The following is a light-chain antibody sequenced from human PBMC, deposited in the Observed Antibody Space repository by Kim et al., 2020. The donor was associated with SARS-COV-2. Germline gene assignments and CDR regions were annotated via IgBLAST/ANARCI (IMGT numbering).Light chain of an antibody. CDR3: QQYDVWPRP. CDR2: GAA. J-gene: IGKJ1*01. V-gene: IGKV3-15*01. Sequence: VAPGERATLPCRASQGVSRNLAWYQKKPGQAPRLLIHGAATRATGIPDRFGGSGSGTEFTLTISSLQSEDVAVYYCQQYDVWPRPFGQGTKVDIK. CDR1: QGVSRN.